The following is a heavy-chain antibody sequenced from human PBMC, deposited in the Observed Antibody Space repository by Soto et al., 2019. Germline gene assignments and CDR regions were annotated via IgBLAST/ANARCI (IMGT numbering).Heavy chain of an antibody. Sequence: GESLKISCKGSGYSFTSYWIGWVRQMPGKGLEWMGIIYPGDSDTRYSPSFQGQVTISADKSISTAYLQWSSLKASDTAMYYCARSNLKHYDILTGEDHYGMDVWGQGTTVTVSS. CDR1: GYSFTSYW. CDR3: ARSNLKHYDILTGEDHYGMDV. CDR2: IYPGDSDT. D-gene: IGHD3-9*01. V-gene: IGHV5-51*01. J-gene: IGHJ6*02.